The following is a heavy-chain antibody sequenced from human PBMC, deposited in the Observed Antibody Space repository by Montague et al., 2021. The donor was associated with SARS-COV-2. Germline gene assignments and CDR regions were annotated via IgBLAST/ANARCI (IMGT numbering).Heavy chain of an antibody. CDR2: IDWDDDK. V-gene: IGHV2-70*01. J-gene: IGHJ6*02. Sequence: PALVKPTQTLTLTCTFSGFSLSTSGMCVSWIRQPPGKALEWLALIDWDDDKYYSTSLKTRLTISKDTSKNQVVLTMTNMDPVDTATYYCARNPRAGITFYDNYGMDVWGQGTTVTVSS. D-gene: IGHD3-10*01. CDR1: GFSLSTSGMC. CDR3: ARNPRAGITFYDNYGMDV.